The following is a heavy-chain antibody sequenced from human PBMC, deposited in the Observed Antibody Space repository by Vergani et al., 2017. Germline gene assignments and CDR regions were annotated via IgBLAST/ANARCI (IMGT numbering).Heavy chain of an antibody. Sequence: QVQLQESGPGLVKPSQTLSLTCTVSGGSISSGGYYWSWIRQHPGKGLEWIGYIYYSGSTYYNPSLNSRVTISVDTSKNQFSLKLSSVTAADTAVYYCARGGTVTTYYFDYWGQGTLVTVSS. D-gene: IGHD4-17*01. CDR3: ARGGTVTTYYFDY. V-gene: IGHV4-31*03. J-gene: IGHJ4*02. CDR2: IYYSGST. CDR1: GGSISSGGYY.